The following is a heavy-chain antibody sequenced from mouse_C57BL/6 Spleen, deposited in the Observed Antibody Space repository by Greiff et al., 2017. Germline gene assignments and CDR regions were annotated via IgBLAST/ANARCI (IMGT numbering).Heavy chain of an antibody. CDR1: GYTFTDYY. Sequence: EVQLQQPGPVLVKPGASVKMSCKASGYTFTDYYMNWVKQSHGKSLEWIGVINPSNGGTSYNQKFKGKATLTVDKSSSTAYMELNSLTSADSAVYYCARDGSSSYYFDYGGQGTTLTVSS. V-gene: IGHV1-19*01. CDR2: INPSNGGT. CDR3: ARDGSSSYYFDY. D-gene: IGHD1-1*01. J-gene: IGHJ2*01.